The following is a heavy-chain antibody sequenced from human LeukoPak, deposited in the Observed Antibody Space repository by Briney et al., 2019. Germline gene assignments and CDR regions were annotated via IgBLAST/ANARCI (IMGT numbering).Heavy chain of an antibody. V-gene: IGHV3-7*01. Sequence: PGGSLRLSCAASGFTFSGYWMSWVRQAPGKGLEWVADINQDGSEKYYVDSVRGQITFSRDNAKNSLYLQMNSLRAEDTAVYYCARDGGATMVRRVATYDSWGQGTLVTVSS. CDR2: INQDGSEK. CDR1: GFTFSGYW. CDR3: ARDGGATMVRRVATYDS. J-gene: IGHJ4*02. D-gene: IGHD3-10*01.